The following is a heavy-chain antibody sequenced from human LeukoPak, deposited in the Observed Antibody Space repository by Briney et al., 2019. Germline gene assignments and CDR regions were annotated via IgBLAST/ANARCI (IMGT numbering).Heavy chain of an antibody. D-gene: IGHD3-3*01. CDR2: ISGSGGST. Sequence: GGSLRLSCLPSGFTFSNYAMTWVRQAPGKGLEWVSAISGSGGSTYYADSVKGRFTISRDNSKNTLYLQMNSLRAEDTAVYYCAKEEGVVIFDYWGQGTLVTVSS. CDR3: AKEEGVVIFDY. CDR1: GFTFSNYA. J-gene: IGHJ4*02. V-gene: IGHV3-23*01.